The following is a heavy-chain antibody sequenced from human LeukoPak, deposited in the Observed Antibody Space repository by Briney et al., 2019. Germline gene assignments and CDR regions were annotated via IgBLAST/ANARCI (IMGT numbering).Heavy chain of an antibody. D-gene: IGHD6-19*01. J-gene: IGHJ4*02. CDR1: GFTFSSYA. Sequence: PGGSLRLSCAASGFTFSSYAMSWVRQAPGKGLEWVSTISGSGDSTYYTDSVKGRFTISRDNSRNTLYLQMNSLRAEDAAVYYCAILTGGHSSGYYWGQGTLVTVSS. CDR2: ISGSGDST. V-gene: IGHV3-23*01. CDR3: AILTGGHSSGYY.